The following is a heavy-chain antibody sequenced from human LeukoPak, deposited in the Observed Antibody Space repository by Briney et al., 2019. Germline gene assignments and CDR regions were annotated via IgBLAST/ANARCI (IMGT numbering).Heavy chain of an antibody. CDR1: GGSISSSSYY. CDR3: ARESIAARGGDY. CDR2: IYYSGST. Sequence: PSETLSLTCTVSGGSISSSSYYWGWIRQPPGKGLEWIGSIYYSGSTYYNSSLKSRVTISVDTSKNQFSLKLSSVTAADTAVYYCARESIAARGGDYWGQGTLVTVSS. J-gene: IGHJ4*02. V-gene: IGHV4-39*02. D-gene: IGHD6-6*01.